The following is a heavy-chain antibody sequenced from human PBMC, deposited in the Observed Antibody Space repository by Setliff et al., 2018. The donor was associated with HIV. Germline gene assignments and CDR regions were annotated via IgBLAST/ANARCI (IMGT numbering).Heavy chain of an antibody. CDR2: IYHTGST. CDR1: DSGTYY. Sequence: SETLSLTCTVSDSGTYYWSWIRQPAGNGLEWIGSIYHTGSTYYKPSLKSRVTISVDTSKNQFSLRLSSVAAGDTAVYYCARSIVPVASGYYYFEYWGQGTLVTVSS. CDR3: ARSIVPVASGYYYFEY. J-gene: IGHJ4*02. D-gene: IGHD3-3*01. V-gene: IGHV4-39*01.